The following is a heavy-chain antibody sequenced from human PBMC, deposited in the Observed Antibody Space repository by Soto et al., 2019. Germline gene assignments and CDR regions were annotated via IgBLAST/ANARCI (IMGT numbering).Heavy chain of an antibody. V-gene: IGHV4-59*01. CDR2: IYYSGST. D-gene: IGHD6-13*01. J-gene: IGHJ6*02. Sequence: QVQLQESGPGLVKPSETLSLTCTVSGGSISSYYWSWIRQPPGKGLEWIGYIYYSGSTNYNPSLKSRVTISVDTSKNQFSLKLSSVTAADTAVYYCARDYVDETRIAAAGRDYYYYYYGMDVWGQGTTVTVSS. CDR3: ARDYVDETRIAAAGRDYYYYYYGMDV. CDR1: GGSISSYY.